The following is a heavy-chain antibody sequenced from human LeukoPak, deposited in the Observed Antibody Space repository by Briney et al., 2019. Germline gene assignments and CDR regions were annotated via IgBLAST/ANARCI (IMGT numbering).Heavy chain of an antibody. CDR3: AKGVVAGREGYYFVY. J-gene: IGHJ4*02. Sequence: PGASLRLSCAASGFTFSSYAMSWVRQAPGKGLEWVSAISGSGGSTYYADSVKGRFTISRDNSKNTLYLQMNSLRAEDTAVYYCAKGVVAGREGYYFVYWGQGTLVTVSS. D-gene: IGHD2-15*01. CDR1: GFTFSSYA. CDR2: ISGSGGST. V-gene: IGHV3-23*01.